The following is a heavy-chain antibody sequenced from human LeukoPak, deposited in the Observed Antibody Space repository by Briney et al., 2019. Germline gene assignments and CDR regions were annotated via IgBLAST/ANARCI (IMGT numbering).Heavy chain of an antibody. J-gene: IGHJ6*02. CDR3: AKDRGIVGGHYYGMDV. Sequence: GGSLRLSCAASGFTFSSYPMHWVRQTPGKGLEWVALISYDGSNKYYADSVKGRFTISRDNSKNTLYLQMNSLSAEDTAVFYCAKDRGIVGGHYYGMDVWGHGTTVTVSS. V-gene: IGHV3-30*04. CDR1: GFTFSSYP. CDR2: ISYDGSNK. D-gene: IGHD2-15*01.